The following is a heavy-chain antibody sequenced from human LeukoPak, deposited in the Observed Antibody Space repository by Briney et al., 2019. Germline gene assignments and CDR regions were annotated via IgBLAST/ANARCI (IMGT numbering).Heavy chain of an antibody. CDR2: IYTSGST. J-gene: IGHJ5*02. D-gene: IGHD2-15*01. Sequence: SETLSLTCTVSGGSISSYYWSWIRQPAGKGLEWIGRIYTSGSTNYNPSLKSRVTMSVDTSKNQFSLKLSSVTAADTAVYYCARGRIVVVVAATWGLNWFDPWGQGTLVTVSS. CDR1: GGSISSYY. V-gene: IGHV4-4*07. CDR3: ARGRIVVVVAATWGLNWFDP.